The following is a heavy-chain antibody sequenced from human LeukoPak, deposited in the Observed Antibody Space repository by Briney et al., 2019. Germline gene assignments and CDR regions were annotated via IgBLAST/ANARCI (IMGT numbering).Heavy chain of an antibody. D-gene: IGHD6-13*01. CDR1: GGTFSSYA. V-gene: IGHV3-30*04. J-gene: IGHJ2*01. CDR2: ISYDGSNK. CDR3: AKDSEIAAAGSYWYFDL. Sequence: SCKASGGTFSSYAISWVRQAPGKGLQWVAVISYDGSNKYHTDSVKGRFTISRDNSKNTLYLQMNSLRAEDTAVYYCAKDSEIAAAGSYWYFDLWGRGTLVTVSS.